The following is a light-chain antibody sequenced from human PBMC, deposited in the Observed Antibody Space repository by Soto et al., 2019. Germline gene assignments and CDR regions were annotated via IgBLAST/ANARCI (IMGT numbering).Light chain of an antibody. CDR3: QQADSFPLT. J-gene: IGKJ4*01. CDR1: QDLSNR. Sequence: DIQMTQSPSSVSASVGDSVTITCRASQDLSNRLIWYQQKPGKAPNLLIYATSSVQGGVPSRFSGSGSGTDLPLTISSLQSEDFGTYHCQQADSFPLTFGGGTKVEVK. CDR2: ATS. V-gene: IGKV1-12*01.